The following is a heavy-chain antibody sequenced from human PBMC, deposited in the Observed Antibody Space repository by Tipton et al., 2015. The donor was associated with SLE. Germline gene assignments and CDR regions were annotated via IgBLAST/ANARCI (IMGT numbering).Heavy chain of an antibody. CDR2: ISWDGGST. J-gene: IGHJ4*02. D-gene: IGHD1-1*01. V-gene: IGHV3-43*01. Sequence: SLRLSCAASGFTFDDYTMHWVRQAPGKGLEWVSLISWDGGSTYYADSVKGRFTISRDNAKNSLYLQMNSLRAEDTAVYYCAGKEYNWNVLFDYWGQGTLVTVSS. CDR1: GFTFDDYT. CDR3: AGKEYNWNVLFDY.